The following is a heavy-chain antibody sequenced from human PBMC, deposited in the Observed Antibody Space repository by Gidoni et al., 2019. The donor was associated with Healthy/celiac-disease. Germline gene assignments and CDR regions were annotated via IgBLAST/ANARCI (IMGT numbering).Heavy chain of an antibody. CDR3: ARIRYGPGPGYYYYGMDV. Sequence: QVTLRESGPALVKPTQTLTLTCTSSGFSLSTSAMCVSWIRQPPGKALEWLARIDWDEDKYYSTSLKTRLTISKDTSKNQVVLTMTNMDPVDTATYYCARIRYGPGPGYYYYGMDVWGQGTTVTVSS. CDR2: IDWDEDK. V-gene: IGHV2-70*15. D-gene: IGHD4-17*01. CDR1: GFSLSTSAMC. J-gene: IGHJ6*02.